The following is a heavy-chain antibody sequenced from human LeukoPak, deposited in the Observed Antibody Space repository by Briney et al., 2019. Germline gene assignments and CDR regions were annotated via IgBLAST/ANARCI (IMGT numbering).Heavy chain of an antibody. CDR2: IGSAGET. CDR3: VGRLRGWSSGFVY. CDR1: GFTFSSYD. Sequence: GGSLRLSCAASGFTFSSYDMHWVRQATGKGLEWVSVIGSAGETYYSGSVKGRFTVSRETAKSSLYLQMNSLRAGDSAVYYCVGRLRGWSSGFVYWGQGTLVTVSS. J-gene: IGHJ4*02. V-gene: IGHV3-13*04. D-gene: IGHD6-19*01.